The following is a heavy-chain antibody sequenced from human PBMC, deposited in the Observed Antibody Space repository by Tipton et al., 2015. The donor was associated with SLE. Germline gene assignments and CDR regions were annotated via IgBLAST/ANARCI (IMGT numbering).Heavy chain of an antibody. J-gene: IGHJ2*01. CDR2: IYYSGST. D-gene: IGHD4-23*01. Sequence: LRLSCTVSGVSISSHYWSWIRQPPGKGLEWIGYIYYSGSTNYNPSLKSRVTISVDTSKNQFSLKLSSVTAADTAVYYCARPMTVVTPGGSDWYFDLWGRGSLVTVSS. CDR3: ARPMTVVTPGGSDWYFDL. V-gene: IGHV4-59*11. CDR1: GVSISSHY.